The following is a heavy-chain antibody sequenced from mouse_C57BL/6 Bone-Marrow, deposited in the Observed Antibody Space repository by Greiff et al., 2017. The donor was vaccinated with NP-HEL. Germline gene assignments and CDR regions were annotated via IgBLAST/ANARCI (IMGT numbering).Heavy chain of an antibody. Sequence: QVQLKQPGAELVKPGASVKLSCKASGYTFTSYWMHWVKQRPGQGLEWIGMIHPNSGSTNYNEKFKSKATLTVDKSSSTAYMQLSSLTSEDSAVYYCAKPITPVGDWGQGTTLTVSS. CDR2: IHPNSGST. CDR3: AKPITPVGD. D-gene: IGHD1-1*01. V-gene: IGHV1-64*01. CDR1: GYTFTSYW. J-gene: IGHJ2*01.